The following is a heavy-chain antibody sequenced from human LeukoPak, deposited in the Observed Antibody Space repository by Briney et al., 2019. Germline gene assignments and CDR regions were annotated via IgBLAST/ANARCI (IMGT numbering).Heavy chain of an antibody. V-gene: IGHV3-66*01. D-gene: IGHD3-16*01. CDR3: ARVLVGVMGVFDI. J-gene: IGHJ3*02. Sequence: GGSLRLSCAVSGFTVSSYYMSWVRQAPGKGLEWVSVIYSGGTTNYADSVKGRFSISRDNSKNTLYLQMKSLRAEDTAVYYCARVLVGVMGVFDIWGQGTMVTVSS. CDR1: GFTVSSYY. CDR2: IYSGGTT.